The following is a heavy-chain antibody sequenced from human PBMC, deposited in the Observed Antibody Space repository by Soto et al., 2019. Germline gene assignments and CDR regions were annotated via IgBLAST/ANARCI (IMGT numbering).Heavy chain of an antibody. D-gene: IGHD5-12*01. CDR3: AKDRRDGYFMGYYYYYYGMDV. Sequence: GGSLRLSCAASGFTFSSYVMHGVRQAPGKGLEWVAVISYDGSNKYYADSVKGRFTISRDNSKNTLYLQMNSLRAEDTAVYYCAKDRRDGYFMGYYYYYYGMDVWGQGTTVTVSS. CDR1: GFTFSSYV. J-gene: IGHJ6*02. V-gene: IGHV3-30*18. CDR2: ISYDGSNK.